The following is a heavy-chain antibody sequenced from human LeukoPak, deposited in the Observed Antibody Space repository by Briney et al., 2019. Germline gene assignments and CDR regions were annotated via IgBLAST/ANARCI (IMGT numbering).Heavy chain of an antibody. V-gene: IGHV7-4-1*02. J-gene: IGHJ4*02. CDR1: GYMFTMYS. D-gene: IGHD6-19*01. CDR2: INTNSGIP. Sequence: ASVKVSCKASGYMFTMYSINWVRQAPGQGLEWMGWINTNSGIPVYAPGFTGRFLFSLDTSVSTAYLQISGLKSEDSAIYFCAKSSSRSRVDYWAQGTLVTVSS. CDR3: AKSSSRSRVDY.